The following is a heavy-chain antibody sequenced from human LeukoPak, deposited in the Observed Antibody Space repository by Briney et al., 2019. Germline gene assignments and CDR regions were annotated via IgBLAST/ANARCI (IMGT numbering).Heavy chain of an antibody. CDR3: ARGTLRSYWFDP. D-gene: IGHD5-12*01. CDR2: IYTSGST. Sequence: SQTLSLTCTVSGGSISSGSYYWSWIRQPAGKGLEWIGRIYTSGSTNYNPSLKSRVTISVDTSKNQFSLKLSSVTAADTAVYYCARGTLRSYWFDPWGQGTLVTVSS. V-gene: IGHV4-61*02. J-gene: IGHJ5*02. CDR1: GGSISSGSYY.